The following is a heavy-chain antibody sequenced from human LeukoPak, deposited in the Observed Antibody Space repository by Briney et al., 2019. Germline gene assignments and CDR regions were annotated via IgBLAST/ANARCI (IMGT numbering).Heavy chain of an antibody. V-gene: IGHV3-23*01. J-gene: IGHJ1*01. CDR1: GFTFSSYA. CDR2: ISGSGGST. Sequence: PGGSLRLSCAASGFTFSSYAMSWVRQAPGKGLEWVSVISGSGGSTGYADSVKGRFTISRDNSKNTLYLQMNSLRAEDTAIYYCAKGSYRTVAEYFQHWGQGTLVTVSS. CDR3: AKGSYRTVAEYFQH. D-gene: IGHD3-16*02.